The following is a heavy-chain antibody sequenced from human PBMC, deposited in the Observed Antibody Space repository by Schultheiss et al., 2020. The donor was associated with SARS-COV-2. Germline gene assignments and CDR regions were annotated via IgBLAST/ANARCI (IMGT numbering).Heavy chain of an antibody. J-gene: IGHJ4*02. V-gene: IGHV4-34*01. CDR2: INHSGST. CDR3: AGGYPDFDY. Sequence: SETLSLTCAVYGGSFSGYYWSWIRQPPGKGLEWIGEINHSGSTYYNPSLKSRVTISVDRSKNQFSLKLSSVTAADTAVYYCAGGYPDFDYWGQGTLVTVSS. D-gene: IGHD5-18*01. CDR1: GGSFSGYY.